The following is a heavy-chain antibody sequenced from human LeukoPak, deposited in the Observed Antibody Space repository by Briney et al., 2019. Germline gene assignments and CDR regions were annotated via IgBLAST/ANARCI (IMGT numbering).Heavy chain of an antibody. D-gene: IGHD5-18*01. V-gene: IGHV3-53*01. CDR3: ARMDRGYSYGYDAFDI. CDR2: IYSGGST. Sequence: GRSLRLSCAASGFTVSSNYMSWVRQAPGKGLEWVSVIYSGGSTYYADSVKGRFTISRDNSKNTLYLQMNSLRAEDTAVYYCARMDRGYSYGYDAFDIWGQGTMVTVSS. J-gene: IGHJ3*02. CDR1: GFTVSSNY.